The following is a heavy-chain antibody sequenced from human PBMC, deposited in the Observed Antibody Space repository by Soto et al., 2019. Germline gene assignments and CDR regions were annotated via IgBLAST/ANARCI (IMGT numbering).Heavy chain of an antibody. J-gene: IGHJ3*02. CDR3: ARARGVWIVVVVAASSAFDI. V-gene: IGHV4-34*01. Sequence: QVQLQQWGAGLLKPSETLSLTCAVYGGSFSGYYWSWIRQPPGKGLEWIGEINHSGSTNYNPSLKSRVTLSVDTSKNQFSLKLSSVTAADTAVYYCARARGVWIVVVVAASSAFDIWGQGTMVTVSS. CDR1: GGSFSGYY. D-gene: IGHD2-15*01. CDR2: INHSGST.